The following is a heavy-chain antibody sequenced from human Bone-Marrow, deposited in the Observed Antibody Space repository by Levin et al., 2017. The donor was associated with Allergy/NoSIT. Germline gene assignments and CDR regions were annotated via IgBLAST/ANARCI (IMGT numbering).Heavy chain of an antibody. Sequence: GESLKISCVASGFTFNAYAMNWVRRAPGKGLEWVSAISGTTGSHYYADSVKGRFPISRDSFKNTLFLPIDSLGVEDTATYYCAKGTTVYFYYNGMDAWGQGTTVTVFS. V-gene: IGHV3-23*01. D-gene: IGHD2/OR15-2a*01. CDR2: ISGTTGSH. J-gene: IGHJ6*02. CDR3: AKGTTVYFYYNGMDA. CDR1: GFTFNAYA.